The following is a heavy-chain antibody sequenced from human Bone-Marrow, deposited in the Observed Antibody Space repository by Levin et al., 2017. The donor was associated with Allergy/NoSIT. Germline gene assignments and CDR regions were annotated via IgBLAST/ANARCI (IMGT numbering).Heavy chain of an antibody. CDR1: GGSFSGYY. CDR3: ARKSRIAARRGWFDP. J-gene: IGHJ5*02. Sequence: KASETLSLTCAVYGGSFSGYYWSWIRQPPGKGLEWIGEINHSGSTNYNPSLKSRVTISVDTSKNQFSLKLSSVTAADTAVYYCARKSRIAARRGWFDPWGQGTLVTVSS. D-gene: IGHD6-6*01. V-gene: IGHV4-34*01. CDR2: INHSGST.